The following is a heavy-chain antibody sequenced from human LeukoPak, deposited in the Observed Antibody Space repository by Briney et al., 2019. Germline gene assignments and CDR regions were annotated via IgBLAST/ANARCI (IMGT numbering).Heavy chain of an antibody. CDR3: ARSLAAAGSFDY. V-gene: IGHV4-39*07. CDR1: GGSIRSNNYY. J-gene: IGHJ4*02. CDR2: IYHNGYT. Sequence: KPSETLSLTCTVSGGSIRSNNYYWGWIRQTPGKGLEWIGSIYHNGYTYYNPSLTSRVTISVDTPKSQFSLKLRSVTAADTAVYYCARSLAAAGSFDYWGQGTLSPSPQ. D-gene: IGHD6-13*01.